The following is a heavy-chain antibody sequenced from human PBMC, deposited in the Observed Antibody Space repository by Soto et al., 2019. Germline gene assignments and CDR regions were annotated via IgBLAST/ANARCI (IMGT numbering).Heavy chain of an antibody. J-gene: IGHJ4*02. Sequence: GGSLRLSCAASGFTFSSYAMHWVRQAPGKGLEWVAVISYDGSNKYYPDSVKGRFTISRDNSKNTLYLQMNSQRAEDTAVYYCAREGGHCSSTSCYFQGDYWGQGTLVTVSS. D-gene: IGHD2-2*01. V-gene: IGHV3-30-3*01. CDR2: ISYDGSNK. CDR1: GFTFSSYA. CDR3: AREGGHCSSTSCYFQGDY.